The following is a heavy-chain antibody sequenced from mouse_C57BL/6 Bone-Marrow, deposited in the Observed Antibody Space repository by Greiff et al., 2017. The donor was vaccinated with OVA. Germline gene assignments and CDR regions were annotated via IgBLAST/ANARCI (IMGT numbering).Heavy chain of an antibody. D-gene: IGHD1-1*01. V-gene: IGHV1-81*01. Sequence: QVQLQQSGAELARPGASVKLSCKASGYTFTSYGISWVKQRTGQGLEWIGEIYPRSGNTYYNEKFKGKATLTADKSSSTAYMELRSLTSEDSAVYFCAYASSWTAWFAYWGQGTLVTVSA. CDR1: GYTFTSYG. CDR2: IYPRSGNT. J-gene: IGHJ3*01. CDR3: AYASSWTAWFAY.